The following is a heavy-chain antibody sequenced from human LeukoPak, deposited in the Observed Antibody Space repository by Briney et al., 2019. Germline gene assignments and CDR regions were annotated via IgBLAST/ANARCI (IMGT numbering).Heavy chain of an antibody. CDR1: GGSFSGYY. Sequence: SETLSLTCAVYGGSFSGYYWGWIRQPPGKGLEWIGSIYYSGSTYYNPSLKSRVTISVDTSKNQLSLKLRSVTAADTAVYYCARDARDGYNSDWFDPWGQGTLVTVSS. CDR2: IYYSGST. D-gene: IGHD5-24*01. V-gene: IGHV4-34*01. CDR3: ARDARDGYNSDWFDP. J-gene: IGHJ5*02.